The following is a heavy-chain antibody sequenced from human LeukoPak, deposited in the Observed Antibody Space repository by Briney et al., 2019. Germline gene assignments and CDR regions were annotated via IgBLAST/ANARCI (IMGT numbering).Heavy chain of an antibody. D-gene: IGHD5-12*01. CDR3: AKDWRHSGYDGYYFDY. J-gene: IGHJ4*02. CDR2: IRYDGSNK. CDR1: GFIFSSYG. V-gene: IGHV3-30*02. Sequence: GGSLRLSCAASGFIFSSYGMHWVRQAPGKGLEWVAFIRYDGSNKYYADSVKGRFTISRDNSKNTLYLQMNSLRAEDTAVYYCAKDWRHSGYDGYYFDYGGQGTLVTVSS.